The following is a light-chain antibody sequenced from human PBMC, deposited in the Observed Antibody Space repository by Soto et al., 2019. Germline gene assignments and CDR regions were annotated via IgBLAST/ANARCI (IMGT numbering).Light chain of an antibody. CDR3: RSYAGSNNYV. J-gene: IGLJ1*01. CDR1: SGDVGGYNY. V-gene: IGLV2-8*01. CDR2: EVS. Sequence: QSALTQPPSASGSPGQSVTISCTGTSGDVGGYNYVSWYQQHPGKAPKLMIFEVSERPSGVPDRFSASKSGNTASLTVSGLQAEDEADYYCRSYAGSNNYVFGTGTKVT.